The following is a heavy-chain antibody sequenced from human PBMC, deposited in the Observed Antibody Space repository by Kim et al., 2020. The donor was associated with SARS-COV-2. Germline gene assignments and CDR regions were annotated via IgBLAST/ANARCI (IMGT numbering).Heavy chain of an antibody. D-gene: IGHD6-13*01. CDR3: ARATALNSSSWYGGWYYYYYYMDV. Sequence: ASVKVSCKASGYTFTSYHINWVRQATGQGLEWMGWMNPNSGNTGYAQKFQGRVTMTRNTSINTAYMELSSLKSEDTAVYYCARATALNSSSWYGGWYYYYYYMDVWGKGPTVTVSS. CDR1: GYTFTSYH. CDR2: MNPNSGNT. J-gene: IGHJ6*03. V-gene: IGHV1-8*01.